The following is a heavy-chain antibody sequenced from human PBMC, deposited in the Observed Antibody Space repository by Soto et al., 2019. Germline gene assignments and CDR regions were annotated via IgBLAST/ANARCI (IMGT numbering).Heavy chain of an antibody. J-gene: IGHJ4*02. CDR1: GGSFSGYY. V-gene: IGHV4-34*01. CDR3: ARGHSGYSSSWGGYYFDY. CDR2: INHSGST. Sequence: QVQLQQWGAGLLKPSETLSLTCAVYGGSFSGYYWSWIRQPPGKGLEWIGEINHSGSTNYNPSLKSRVTISVDTSKTQFSLKLSSVTAADTAVYYCARGHSGYSSSWGGYYFDYWGQGTLVTVSS. D-gene: IGHD6-13*01.